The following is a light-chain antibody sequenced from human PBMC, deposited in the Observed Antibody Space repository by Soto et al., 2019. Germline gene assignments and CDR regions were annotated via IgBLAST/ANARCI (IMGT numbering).Light chain of an antibody. CDR3: QSFDSSLSGVV. Sequence: QSVLTQPPSVSGDPGQRVTISCTGSSSNIGAGYGVHWYQQLPGTAPKLLIYTNNNRTSGVPDRFSGSKSGTSASLAITGLQPEDEADYYCQSFDSSLSGVVFGGGTKLTVL. J-gene: IGLJ2*01. V-gene: IGLV1-40*01. CDR1: SSNIGAGYG. CDR2: TNN.